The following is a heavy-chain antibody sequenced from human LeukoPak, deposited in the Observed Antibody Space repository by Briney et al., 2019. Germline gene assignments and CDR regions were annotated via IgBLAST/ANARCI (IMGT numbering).Heavy chain of an antibody. D-gene: IGHD6-6*01. CDR1: GFTFSSSG. CDR2: IRYDGSNK. CDR3: AKDRQQLANYFYYLDV. V-gene: IGHV3-30*02. Sequence: PGGSLRLSCAASGFTFSSSGMHWVRQAPGKGLEWVAFIRYDGSNKYYADSVKGRFTIFRDNSKNTLYLQMISLRTEDTAVYYCAKDRQQLANYFYYLDVWGKGTTVSVSS. J-gene: IGHJ6*03.